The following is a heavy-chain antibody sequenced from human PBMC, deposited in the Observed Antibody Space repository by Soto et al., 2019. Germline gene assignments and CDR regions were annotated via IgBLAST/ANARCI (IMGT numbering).Heavy chain of an antibody. CDR3: ANGLLWFGELSVPLYY. Sequence: GGSLRLSCAASGFTFSSYAMSWVRQAPGKGLEWVSAISGSGGSTYYADSVKGRFTISRDNSKSTLYLQMNSLRAEDTAVYYCANGLLWFGELSVPLYYWGQGTLVTVSS. CDR1: GFTFSSYA. D-gene: IGHD3-10*01. CDR2: ISGSGGST. V-gene: IGHV3-23*01. J-gene: IGHJ4*02.